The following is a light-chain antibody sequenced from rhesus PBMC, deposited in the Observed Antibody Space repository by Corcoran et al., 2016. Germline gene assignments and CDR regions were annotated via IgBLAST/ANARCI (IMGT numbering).Light chain of an antibody. V-gene: IGKV1-22*01. Sequence: DIQMTQSPSSLSASVGDKVTITCRASQGISSWYDWYQQKPGKAPKLMIYKASSLQSGVPSWFRGNGAGTDVTLTISSRQSEDVATYYCLQYSSSPYSFGQGTKVEIK. J-gene: IGKJ2*01. CDR3: LQYSSSPYS. CDR1: QGISSW. CDR2: KAS.